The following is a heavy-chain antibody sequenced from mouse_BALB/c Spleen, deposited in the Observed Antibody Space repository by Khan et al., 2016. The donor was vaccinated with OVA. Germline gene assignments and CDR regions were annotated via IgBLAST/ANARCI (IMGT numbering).Heavy chain of an antibody. Sequence: EVQLQESGPGLVKPSQSLSLTCTVTGYSITSAYAWNWIRQFPGNKLEWMGHISYSGNTKYNPSLKSRISITRDTSKNQFFLQLNSVTTEDTATDYCARIYGGDFDYWGQGTTLTVSS. J-gene: IGHJ2*01. CDR3: ARIYGGDFDY. V-gene: IGHV3-2*02. CDR1: GYSITSAYA. D-gene: IGHD1-1*01. CDR2: ISYSGNT.